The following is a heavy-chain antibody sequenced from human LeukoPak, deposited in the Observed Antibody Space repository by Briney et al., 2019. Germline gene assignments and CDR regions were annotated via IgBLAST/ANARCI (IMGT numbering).Heavy chain of an antibody. V-gene: IGHV3-33*01. CDR3: AVMGGEHLVLDY. D-gene: IGHD6-6*01. J-gene: IGHJ4*02. CDR2: IWYDGSNK. Sequence: GGSLRLSCAAWGFTFSRYDMHGLRHAPGKGLEGVAVIWYDGSNKYYADSVKGRFTISRDNSKNTLYLQMTSLRAEDTAVYYCAVMGGEHLVLDYWGQGTLVTVSS. CDR1: GFTFSRYD.